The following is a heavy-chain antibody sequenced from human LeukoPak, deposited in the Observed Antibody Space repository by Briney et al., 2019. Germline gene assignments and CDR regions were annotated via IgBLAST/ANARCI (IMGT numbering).Heavy chain of an antibody. CDR1: GFTFSSYA. J-gene: IGHJ4*02. Sequence: PGGSLRLSCAASGFTFSSYAMSWVRQAPGKGLEWVSAISGSGGSTYYADSVKGQFTISRDNSKNTLYLQMNSLRAEDTAVYYCAKGIVGATLVIDYWGQGTLVTVSS. V-gene: IGHV3-23*01. CDR3: AKGIVGATLVIDY. CDR2: ISGSGGST. D-gene: IGHD1-26*01.